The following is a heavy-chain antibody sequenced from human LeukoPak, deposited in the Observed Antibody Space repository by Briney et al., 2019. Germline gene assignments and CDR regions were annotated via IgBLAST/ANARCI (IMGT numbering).Heavy chain of an antibody. D-gene: IGHD6-13*01. J-gene: IGHJ4*02. Sequence: PGGSLRLSCAASGFTFSSYGMHWVRQAPGKGLEWVAVISYDGSNKYYTDSVKGRFTISRDNSKNTVYLQMNSLRAEDTAVYYCAKARGGIAAAGTGGPFDYWGQGTPVTVSS. CDR2: ISYDGSNK. CDR1: GFTFSSYG. CDR3: AKARGGIAAAGTGGPFDY. V-gene: IGHV3-30*18.